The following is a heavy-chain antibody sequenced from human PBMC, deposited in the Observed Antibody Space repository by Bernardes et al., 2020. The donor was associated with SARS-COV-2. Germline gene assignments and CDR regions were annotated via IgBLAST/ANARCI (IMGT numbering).Heavy chain of an antibody. D-gene: IGHD3-10*01. CDR3: ARDLGSPFDS. J-gene: IGHJ5*01. Sequence: GGSLRLSCAASGFTFSNYWMYWFRQAPGKGLVWVSRIDCDGSSTSYADSVKGRFTISRDNAKNTLFLQVNSLRAEDTAVYYCARDLGSPFDSWGQGTLVTVSS. V-gene: IGHV3-74*01. CDR2: IDCDGSST. CDR1: GFTFSNYW.